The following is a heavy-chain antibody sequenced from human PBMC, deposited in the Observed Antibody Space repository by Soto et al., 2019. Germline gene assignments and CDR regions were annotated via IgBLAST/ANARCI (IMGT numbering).Heavy chain of an antibody. Sequence: QDQLVQSGAEVKKPGASVKVSCKASGYTFNTSGLTWVRQAPGQGLAWMGWISPYTGHTNYAQKLQGRVTMTTDTSTSTADMERRSLRSDDTAVYYGARHRNCFDDRGQGTLVTVSS. V-gene: IGHV1-18*01. CDR3: ARHRNCFDD. J-gene: IGHJ4*02. CDR2: ISPYTGHT. CDR1: GYTFNTSG.